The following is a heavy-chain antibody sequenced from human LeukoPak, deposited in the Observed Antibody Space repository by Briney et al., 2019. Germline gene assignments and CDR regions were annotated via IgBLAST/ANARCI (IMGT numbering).Heavy chain of an antibody. CDR2: IYSGGST. J-gene: IGHJ4*02. D-gene: IGHD2/OR15-2a*01. CDR3: ANQDSTEYSYYFDF. V-gene: IGHV3-53*05. CDR1: GFTVSSNY. Sequence: GGSLRLSCAASGFTVSSNYMSWVRQAPGKGLEWVSVIYSGGSTYYADSVKGRFTISRDNSKNMLYLQMNSLRAEDTAVYYCANQDSTEYSYYFDFWGQGTLVTVSS.